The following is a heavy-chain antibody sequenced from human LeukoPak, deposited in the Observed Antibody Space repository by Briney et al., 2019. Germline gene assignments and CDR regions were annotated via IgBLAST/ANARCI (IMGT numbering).Heavy chain of an antibody. CDR2: ISSSSYI. J-gene: IGHJ3*02. Sequence: GGSLRLSCAASGFTFSSYSMNWVRRAPGKGLEWVSSISSSSYIYYADSVKGRFTISRDNAKNSLYLQMNSLRAEDTAVYYCARKVAVADTSDDAFDIWGQGTMVTVSS. V-gene: IGHV3-21*01. D-gene: IGHD6-19*01. CDR3: ARKVAVADTSDDAFDI. CDR1: GFTFSSYS.